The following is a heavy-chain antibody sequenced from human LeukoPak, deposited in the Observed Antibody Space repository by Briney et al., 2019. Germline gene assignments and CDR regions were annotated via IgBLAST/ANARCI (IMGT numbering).Heavy chain of an antibody. V-gene: IGHV3-48*01. D-gene: IGHD3-16*01. CDR2: ISSSGSTI. CDR1: GFTVSSNY. Sequence: GGSLRLSCAASGFTVSSNYMSWVRQAPGKGLEWVSYISSSGSTIYYADSVKGRFTISRDNAKNSLFLQMNSLRAEDTAVYYCARDGVGRVPGMSAPDYWGQGTLVTVSS. CDR3: ARDGVGRVPGMSAPDY. J-gene: IGHJ4*02.